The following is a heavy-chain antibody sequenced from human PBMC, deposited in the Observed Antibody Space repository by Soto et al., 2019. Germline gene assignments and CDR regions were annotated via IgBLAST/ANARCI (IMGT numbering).Heavy chain of an antibody. D-gene: IGHD6-6*01. CDR1: GGSFSGYY. Sequence: SETLSLTCAFYGGSFSGYYWSWIRQPPGKGLEWIGQINYSGSTNYNPSLKSRATISVDTSKNQFSLNLSSVTAADTAVYFCARRPDGFDIWGQGTMVTVSS. CDR2: INYSGST. CDR3: ARRPDGFDI. J-gene: IGHJ3*02. V-gene: IGHV4-34*01.